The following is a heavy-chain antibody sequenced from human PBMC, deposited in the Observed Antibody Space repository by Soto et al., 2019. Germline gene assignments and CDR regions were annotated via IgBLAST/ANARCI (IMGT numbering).Heavy chain of an antibody. J-gene: IGHJ6*03. Sequence: QVQLVQSGAEVKKPGASVKVSCKASGYTFTSYYMHWVRQAPGQGLEWMGIINPSGGSTSYAQKFQGRVTMTRDTSTSIVYMELSSLRSEDTAVYYCARDLTTVTTGYYYYYMDVWGKGTTVTVSS. CDR1: GYTFTSYY. CDR3: ARDLTTVTTGYYYYYMDV. V-gene: IGHV1-46*03. D-gene: IGHD4-4*01. CDR2: INPSGGST.